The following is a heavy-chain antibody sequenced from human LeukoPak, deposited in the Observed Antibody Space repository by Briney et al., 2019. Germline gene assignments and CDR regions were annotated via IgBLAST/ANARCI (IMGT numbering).Heavy chain of an antibody. CDR3: ARRHYDSSSYDD. J-gene: IGHJ4*02. Sequence: SETLSLTCTVSGGSISSGSYYWSWIRQPAGKGLEWIGYVDYRGSTNYNPSLKSRVTISVDTSKNQFSLKLNSVTAADTAVYYCARRHYDSSSYDDWGQGTLVTVSS. CDR1: GGSISSGSYY. V-gene: IGHV4-61*10. CDR2: VDYRGST. D-gene: IGHD3-22*01.